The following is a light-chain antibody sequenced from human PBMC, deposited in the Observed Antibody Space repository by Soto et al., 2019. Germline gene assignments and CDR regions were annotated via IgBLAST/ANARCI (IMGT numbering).Light chain of an antibody. CDR1: QSVSNSY. CDR2: GAS. CDR3: QQYVHWPPGT. Sequence: EIVLTQSPGTLSLSPGERATLSCRASQSVSNSYLAWYQQKPGQAPRLLIYGASSRATGLPDRFSGSGSGTDFTLTISRLEPEDFAVYYCQQYVHWPPGTFGQGTTVEIK. V-gene: IGKV3-20*01. J-gene: IGKJ1*01.